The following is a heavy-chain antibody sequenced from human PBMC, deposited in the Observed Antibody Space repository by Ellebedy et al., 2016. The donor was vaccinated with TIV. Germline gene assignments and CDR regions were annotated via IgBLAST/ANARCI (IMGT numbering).Heavy chain of an antibody. V-gene: IGHV5-10-1*01. Sequence: GESLKISCQVSGYMFTSYWINWVRQMPGKDLQWMGKIDPSDSYTNYSPSFQGHVTMSVDKSISTAYLQWNRLKASDTAIYYCARPLTDDAFDIWGQGTMVTVSS. CDR3: ARPLTDDAFDI. CDR2: IDPSDSYT. J-gene: IGHJ3*02. CDR1: GYMFTSYW. D-gene: IGHD3-9*01.